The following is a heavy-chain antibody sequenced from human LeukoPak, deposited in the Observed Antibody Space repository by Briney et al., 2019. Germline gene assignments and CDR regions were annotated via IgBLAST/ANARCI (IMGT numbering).Heavy chain of an antibody. CDR1: GFDLSTYE. V-gene: IGHV3-48*03. CDR3: ARGDPHADL. J-gene: IGHJ5*02. CDR2: IPISGHTK. Sequence: GGSLRLSCAASGFDLSTYEMNWVRQAPGKGLEWIADIPISGHTKNYADSVKGRFTISRDNARTSLYLQMNSLRVEDTGVYCCARGDPHADLWGQGTLVTVSS.